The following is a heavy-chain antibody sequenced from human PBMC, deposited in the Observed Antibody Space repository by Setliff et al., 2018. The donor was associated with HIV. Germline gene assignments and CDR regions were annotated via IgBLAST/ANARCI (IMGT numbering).Heavy chain of an antibody. Sequence: LRLSCAASGFTFRSYWMHWVRQAPGKGLVWVSRINTDGSDTNYADSVKGRFIISRDNTKNTVYLQMNRLRVEDTAVYYCVREGWTLLRYVDWLLSYMDVWGKGTTVTVSS. J-gene: IGHJ6*03. CDR3: VREGWTLLRYVDWLLSYMDV. V-gene: IGHV3-74*01. D-gene: IGHD3-9*01. CDR2: INTDGSDT. CDR1: GFTFRSYW.